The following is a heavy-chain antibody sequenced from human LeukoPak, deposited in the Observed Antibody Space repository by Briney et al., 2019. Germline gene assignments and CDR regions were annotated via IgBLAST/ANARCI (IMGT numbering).Heavy chain of an antibody. CDR1: GGSISSYY. CDR2: IYYSGST. J-gene: IGHJ6*02. CDR3: ARLNRHYYYYGMDV. Sequence: SETLSLTCTASGGSISSYYWSWIRQPPGKGLEWIGYIYYSGSTNYNPSLKSRVTISVDTSKNQFSLKLSSVTAADTAVYYCARLNRHYYYYGMDVWGQGTTVTVSS. V-gene: IGHV4-59*08.